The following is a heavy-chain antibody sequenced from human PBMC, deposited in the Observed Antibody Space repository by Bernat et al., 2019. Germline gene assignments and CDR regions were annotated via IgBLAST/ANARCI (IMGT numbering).Heavy chain of an antibody. D-gene: IGHD3-16*01. CDR1: GFTFSNAW. V-gene: IGHV3-15*01. CDR3: LSPFRPTDY. CDR2: IKTKTDGGTT. Sequence: EVQLVESGGGLVKTGGSLRLSCAASGFTFSNAWMSWVRQAPGKGLEWVGRIKTKTDGGTTDYAAPVKGRFTISRDDLKNTLYLQMNSLKTEDTAVYYCLSPFRPTDYWGQGTLVTVSS. J-gene: IGHJ4*02.